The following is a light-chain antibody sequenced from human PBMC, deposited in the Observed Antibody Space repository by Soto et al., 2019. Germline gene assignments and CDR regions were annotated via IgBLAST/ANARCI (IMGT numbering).Light chain of an antibody. J-gene: IGKJ4*01. CDR2: GAS. Sequence: EIVMTQSPATLSLSPGERATLSCRASQSVSGNLAWYQQKPGQAPRLLISGASNRATGTPARFSGSGSGTDFTLTISSLEPEDSAVYYCQQRSNRLTFGGGTKVDIK. V-gene: IGKV3-11*01. CDR3: QQRSNRLT. CDR1: QSVSGN.